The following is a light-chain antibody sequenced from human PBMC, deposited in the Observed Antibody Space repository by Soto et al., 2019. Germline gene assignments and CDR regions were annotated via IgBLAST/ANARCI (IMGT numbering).Light chain of an antibody. Sequence: QSALTQPASVSGSPGQSITISCTGTSSDVGGYNYVSWYQQHPGKAPKVMIYDVSNRPSGVSNRFSGSKSGNTASLTISGLQAEDEADYYCSSDTSSSTLGVFGGGTKLTVL. V-gene: IGLV2-14*01. CDR3: SSDTSSSTLGV. CDR1: SSDVGGYNY. CDR2: DVS. J-gene: IGLJ2*01.